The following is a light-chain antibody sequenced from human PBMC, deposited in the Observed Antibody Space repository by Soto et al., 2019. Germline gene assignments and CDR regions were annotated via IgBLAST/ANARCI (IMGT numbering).Light chain of an antibody. Sequence: DIQMTQSPSTLSASVGDRVTITCRASQSIINWLAWYQQKPGTARNLLVYDASSLESGVPARFSGCGSGTEFTLTISSLKPGDFATYYCQQYSTYTWTFGQGTKVEIK. V-gene: IGKV1-5*01. CDR3: QQYSTYTWT. CDR2: DAS. CDR1: QSIINW. J-gene: IGKJ1*01.